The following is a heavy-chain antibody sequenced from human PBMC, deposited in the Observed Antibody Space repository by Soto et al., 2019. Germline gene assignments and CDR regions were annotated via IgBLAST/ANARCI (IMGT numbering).Heavy chain of an antibody. D-gene: IGHD3-10*01. Sequence: GGSLRLSCAASGFPFSNYAMSWVRQAAGKGLAWVSAIRGNAGSTYYADSVKGRFTISGDNSKNTLYLQMNRLSAEDTAVYYCANAYYYGSGLGYWGQGALVTVSS. J-gene: IGHJ4*02. CDR1: GFPFSNYA. CDR2: IRGNAGST. V-gene: IGHV3-23*01. CDR3: ANAYYYGSGLGY.